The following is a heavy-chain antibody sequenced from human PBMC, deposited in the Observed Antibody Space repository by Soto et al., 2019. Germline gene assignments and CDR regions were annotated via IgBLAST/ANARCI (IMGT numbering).Heavy chain of an antibody. CDR2: IYYSGST. V-gene: IGHV4-31*03. D-gene: IGHD3-3*01. CDR1: GGSISSGDYY. J-gene: IGHJ5*02. CDR3: ARWWSGSRQGFDP. Sequence: QVQLQESVPGLVKPSQTLSLTCTVSGGSISSGDYYWSWIRKHPGKGLEWIGYIYYSGSTYYNPSLKSRVTISVDTSKNQFSLKLSSVTAADTAVYYCARWWSGSRQGFDPWGQGTLVTVSS.